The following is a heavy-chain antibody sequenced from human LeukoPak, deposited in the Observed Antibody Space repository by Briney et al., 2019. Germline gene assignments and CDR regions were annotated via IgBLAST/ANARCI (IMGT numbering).Heavy chain of an antibody. D-gene: IGHD6-6*01. V-gene: IGHV1-69*04. Sequence: GASVKVSCKASGGTFSRYAISWVRQAPGQGLEWMGRIIPILGIANYAQKFQGRVTITADKSTSTAYMELSSLRSEDTAMYYCARGQRYSSSWYFDYWGQGTLVTVSS. J-gene: IGHJ4*02. CDR1: GGTFSRYA. CDR3: ARGQRYSSSWYFDY. CDR2: IIPILGIA.